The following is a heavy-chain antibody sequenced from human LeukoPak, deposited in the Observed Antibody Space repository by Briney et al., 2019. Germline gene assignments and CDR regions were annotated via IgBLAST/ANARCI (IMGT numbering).Heavy chain of an antibody. Sequence: GGSLRLTCAVSGFTITSWSMNWVRQAPGKGLEWLAYISSGGSPIYYADSVKGRFTISRDDAKNLVYLQMNSLRAEDTAVYYCTYLRTPYYNDKWVDPWGQGALVTVSS. CDR2: ISSGGSPI. CDR3: TYLRTPYYNDKWVDP. J-gene: IGHJ5*02. CDR1: GFTITSWS. V-gene: IGHV3-48*04. D-gene: IGHD3/OR15-3a*01.